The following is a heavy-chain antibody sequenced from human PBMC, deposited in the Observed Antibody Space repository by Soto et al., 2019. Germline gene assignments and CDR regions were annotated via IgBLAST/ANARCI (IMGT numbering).Heavy chain of an antibody. CDR1: GYSFTNYW. J-gene: IGHJ3*02. Sequence: GESLKISCXGSGYSFTNYWIGWVRQMPGKGLEWMGIIYPGNSDTRYSPSFQGQVTISADKSISTAHLQWSSLKASDTAMYYCARQREACSSTSCYYPFDIWGQGTMVTVSS. CDR3: ARQREACSSTSCYYPFDI. V-gene: IGHV5-51*01. CDR2: IYPGNSDT. D-gene: IGHD2-2*01.